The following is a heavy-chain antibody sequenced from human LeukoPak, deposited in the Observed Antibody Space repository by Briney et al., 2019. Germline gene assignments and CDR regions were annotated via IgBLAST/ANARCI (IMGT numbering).Heavy chain of an antibody. V-gene: IGHV1-2*02. Sequence: ASVKVSCKASGYTFTGYYMHWVRQAPGHGLEWMGWTNPDSGGTNYAQKFQGRVTMTRDTSISTAYMELSRLTSDDTAVYYCARGREVAGTVGYWGQGTLVTVSS. CDR3: ARGREVAGTVGY. D-gene: IGHD6-19*01. CDR1: GYTFTGYY. J-gene: IGHJ4*02. CDR2: TNPDSGGT.